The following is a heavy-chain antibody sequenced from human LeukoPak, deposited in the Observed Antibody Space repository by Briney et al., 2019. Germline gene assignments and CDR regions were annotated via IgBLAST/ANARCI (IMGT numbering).Heavy chain of an antibody. CDR2: IYYSGST. CDR3: ARDRAGSGWSDY. CDR1: GGSISSYY. Sequence: SEALSLTCTVSGGSISSYYWSWIRQPPGKGLEWMGCIYYSGSTDYNPSLKSRVTISVDRSKNQFSLKLSSVTAADTAVYYCARDRAGSGWSDYWGQGTLVTVSS. D-gene: IGHD6-19*01. V-gene: IGHV4-59*12. J-gene: IGHJ4*02.